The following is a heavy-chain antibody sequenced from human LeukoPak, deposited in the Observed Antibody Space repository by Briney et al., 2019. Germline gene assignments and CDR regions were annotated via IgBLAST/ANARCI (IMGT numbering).Heavy chain of an antibody. J-gene: IGHJ4*02. CDR2: IYHSGVT. D-gene: IGHD5-18*01. Sequence: SETLSLTCTVSGGSISSSSYYWGWIRQPPGKGLEWIGTIYHSGVTYYNPSLKSRVTISVDTSRNQFSLKLTSVTAADTAVYYCARIMPDTAMISDWGQGTLVTVSS. V-gene: IGHV4-39*07. CDR1: GGSISSSSYY. CDR3: ARIMPDTAMISD.